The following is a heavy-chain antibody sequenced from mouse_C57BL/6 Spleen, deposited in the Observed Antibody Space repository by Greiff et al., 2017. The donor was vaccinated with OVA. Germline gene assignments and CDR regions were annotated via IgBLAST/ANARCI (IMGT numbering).Heavy chain of an antibody. Sequence: QVQLQQPGAELVMPGASVKLSCKASGYTFTSYWMHWVKQRPGQGLEWIGEIDPSDSYTNYNQKFKGKSTLTVDKSSSTAYMQLSSLTSEDSAVYYCARRLDWDPYAMDYWGQGTSVTVSS. J-gene: IGHJ4*01. CDR2: IDPSDSYT. CDR3: ARRLDWDPYAMDY. V-gene: IGHV1-69*01. CDR1: GYTFTSYW. D-gene: IGHD4-1*01.